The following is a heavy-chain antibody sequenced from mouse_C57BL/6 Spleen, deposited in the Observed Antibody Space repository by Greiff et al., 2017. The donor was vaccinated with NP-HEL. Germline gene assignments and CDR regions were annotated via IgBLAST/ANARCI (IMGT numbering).Heavy chain of an antibody. CDR1: GYAFSSYW. Sequence: VQLQQSGAELVKPGASVKISCKASGYAFSSYWMNWVKQRPGKGLEWIGQIYPGDGDTNYNGKFKGKATLTADKSSSTAYMPLCSLTSEDSAVYFCARYDYDGYYFDDWGQGTTLTVSS. V-gene: IGHV1-80*01. CDR3: ARYDYDGYYFDD. CDR2: IYPGDGDT. J-gene: IGHJ2*01. D-gene: IGHD2-4*01.